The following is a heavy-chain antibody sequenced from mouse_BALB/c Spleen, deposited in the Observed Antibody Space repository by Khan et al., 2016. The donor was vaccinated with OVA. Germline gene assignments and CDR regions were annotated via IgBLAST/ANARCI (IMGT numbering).Heavy chain of an antibody. CDR1: GYSITSDYA. J-gene: IGHJ3*01. Sequence: EVKLLESGPGLVKPSQSLSLTCTVTGYSITSDYAWNWIRQFPGNKLEWMGYISYSGTTSYNPSLKSRISITRDTSKNQFFLQLKSVTTEDTATYYCARGGYGNWFAYWGQGTLVTVSA. CDR3: ARGGYGNWFAY. D-gene: IGHD2-10*02. CDR2: ISYSGTT. V-gene: IGHV3-2*02.